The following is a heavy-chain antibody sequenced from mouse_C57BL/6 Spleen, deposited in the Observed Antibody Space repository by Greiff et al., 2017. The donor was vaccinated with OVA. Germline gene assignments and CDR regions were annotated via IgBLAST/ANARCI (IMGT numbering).Heavy chain of an antibody. D-gene: IGHD2-3*01. CDR2: ISSGSSTI. CDR3: ARGDDGYPDY. J-gene: IGHJ2*01. V-gene: IGHV5-17*01. CDR1: GFTFSDYG. Sequence: EVHLVESGGGLVKPGGSLKLSCAASGFTFSDYGMHWVRQAPEKGLEWVAYISSGSSTIYYADTVKGRFTISRDNAKNTLFLQMTSLRSEDTAMYYCARGDDGYPDYWGQGTTLTVSS.